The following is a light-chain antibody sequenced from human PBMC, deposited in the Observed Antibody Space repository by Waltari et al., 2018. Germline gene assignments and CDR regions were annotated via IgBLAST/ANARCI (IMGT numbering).Light chain of an antibody. J-gene: IGLJ2*01. V-gene: IGLV3-1*01. CDR3: QAWDSTTVI. CDR2: QNI. Sequence: SYELNQPPSVSVSPGQTATITCSGNRLGDKYTCWYQQKPGQSPVLVIYQNIKRPSGIPERFSGSNSGNTATLTIGGTQAMDEADYYCQAWDSTTVIFGGGTKLTVL. CDR1: RLGDKY.